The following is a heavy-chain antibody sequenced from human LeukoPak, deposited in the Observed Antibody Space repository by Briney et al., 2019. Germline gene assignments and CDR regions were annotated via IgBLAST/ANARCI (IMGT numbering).Heavy chain of an antibody. CDR2: IYYSGST. D-gene: IGHD3-22*01. Sequence: SETLSLTCTVSGGSISSYYWSWIRQPPGKGLEWIGYIYYSGSTNYNPSLKSRVTISVDTSKNQFSLKLSSVTAADTAVYYCARGGYDSSGYYPXYYXDYXXXGTLVTVXS. J-gene: IGHJ4*02. CDR3: ARGGYDSSGYYPXYYXDY. V-gene: IGHV4-59*12. CDR1: GGSISSYY.